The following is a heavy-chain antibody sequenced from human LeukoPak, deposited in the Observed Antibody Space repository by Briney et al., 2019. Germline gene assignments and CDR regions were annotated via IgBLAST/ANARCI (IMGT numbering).Heavy chain of an antibody. J-gene: IGHJ4*02. D-gene: IGHD3-10*01. CDR1: GGSISSYY. Sequence: SSETLSLTCTVSGGSISSYYWSWIRQPPGKGLEWIGYIYYSGSTNYNPSLKSRVTISVDTSKNQFSLKLSSVTAADTAVYYCATYGSGSYFGGWGQGTLVTVSS. CDR2: IYYSGST. V-gene: IGHV4-59*01. CDR3: ATYGSGSYFGG.